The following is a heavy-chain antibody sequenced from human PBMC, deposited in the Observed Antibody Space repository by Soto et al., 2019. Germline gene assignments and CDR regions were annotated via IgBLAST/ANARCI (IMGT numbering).Heavy chain of an antibody. CDR3: ASQIVVVPAAVPMEV. CDR2: IIPILGIA. Sequence: SVKVSCKASGGTFSSYTISWVRQAPGQGLEWMGRIIPILGIANYAQKFQGRVTITADKSTSTAYMELSSLRSEDTAVYYCASQIVVVPAAVPMEVWGQGTTVTVSS. D-gene: IGHD2-2*01. V-gene: IGHV1-69*02. J-gene: IGHJ6*02. CDR1: GGTFSSYT.